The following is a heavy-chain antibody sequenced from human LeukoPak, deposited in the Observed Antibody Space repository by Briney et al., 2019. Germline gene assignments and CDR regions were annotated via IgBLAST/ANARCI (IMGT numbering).Heavy chain of an antibody. V-gene: IGHV1-24*01. Sequence: GASAKVSCKVSGYTLTELSMHWVRQAPGKGLEWMGGFDPEDGETIYAQKFQGRVTMTEDTSTDTAYMELSSLRSEDTAVYYCATAVGATWAFDIWGQGTMVTVSS. CDR3: ATAVGATWAFDI. CDR2: FDPEDGET. CDR1: GYTLTELS. D-gene: IGHD1-26*01. J-gene: IGHJ3*02.